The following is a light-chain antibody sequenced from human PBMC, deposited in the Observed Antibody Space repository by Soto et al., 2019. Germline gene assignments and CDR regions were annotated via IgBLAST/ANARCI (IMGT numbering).Light chain of an antibody. CDR3: QQYYTYPRT. V-gene: IGKV1-5*01. Sequence: DIQVTQSPSTLSASVGDRVPITCRASQSISRSLAWYQQIPGRAPKLLIYGASSLERGVPSRFSGSGSGTEFTLTISGLQPDDFATYYCQQYYTYPRTFGQGTKVEV. CDR2: GAS. J-gene: IGKJ1*01. CDR1: QSISRS.